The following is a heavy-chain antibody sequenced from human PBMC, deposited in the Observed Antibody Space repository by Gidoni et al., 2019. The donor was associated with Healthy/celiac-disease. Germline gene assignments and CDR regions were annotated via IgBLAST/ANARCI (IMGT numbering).Heavy chain of an antibody. Sequence: QVQLQESGPGLVKPSQTLSLTCTVSGGSISSGDYYWSWIRQPPGKGLEWIGYIYYSGSTYYNPSLKSRVTISVDTSKNQFSLKLSSVTAADTAVYYCAREGPIMITFGGVIHRAFDIWGQGTMVTVSS. J-gene: IGHJ3*02. CDR3: AREGPIMITFGGVIHRAFDI. V-gene: IGHV4-30-4*01. D-gene: IGHD3-16*02. CDR1: GGSISSGDYY. CDR2: IYYSGST.